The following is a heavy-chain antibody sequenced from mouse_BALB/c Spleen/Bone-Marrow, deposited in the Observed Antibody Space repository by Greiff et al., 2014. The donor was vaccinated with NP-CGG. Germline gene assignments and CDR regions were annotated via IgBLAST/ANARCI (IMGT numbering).Heavy chain of an antibody. Sequence: QVQLQQSGPELVRPGVSVKISCKGSGYTFTDYAMHWVKQSHAKSLEWIGVISTYSGNTNYNQKFEGKATMTVDKSSSTAYMELARLTSEDSAIYYCARYGYGSSYYAMDYWGQGTSVTVSS. V-gene: IGHV1-67*01. CDR1: GYTFTDYA. J-gene: IGHJ4*01. CDR2: ISTYSGNT. D-gene: IGHD1-1*01. CDR3: ARYGYGSSYYAMDY.